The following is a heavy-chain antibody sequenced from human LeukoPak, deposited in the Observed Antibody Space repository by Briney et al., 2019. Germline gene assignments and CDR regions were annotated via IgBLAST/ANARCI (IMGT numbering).Heavy chain of an antibody. D-gene: IGHD6-13*01. V-gene: IGHV4-30-4*01. CDR2: IYYSGST. Sequence: PSETLSLTCTVSGGSISSGDYYWSWIRQPPGKGLEWIGYIYYSGSTYYNPSLKSRVTISVDTSKNQFSLKLSSVTAADTAVYYCATDAAAGTLDYWGQGTLVTVSS. CDR1: GGSISSGDYY. CDR3: ATDAAAGTLDY. J-gene: IGHJ4*02.